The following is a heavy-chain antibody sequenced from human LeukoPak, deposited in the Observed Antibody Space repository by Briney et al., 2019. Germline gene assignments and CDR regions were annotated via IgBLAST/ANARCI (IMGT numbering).Heavy chain of an antibody. Sequence: PSETLPLTCTVTGASITSNGYFWSWIRQPPGKGLEGIGNIYYNGDTYYKPSLKSRVTISVDTAKRQFSLRLNSVTAADPSVYYCARRHIIVGGPDYFDYWGLGTLVNVSS. D-gene: IGHD1-26*01. J-gene: IGHJ4*02. CDR1: GASITSNGYF. CDR3: ARRHIIVGGPDYFDY. CDR2: IYYNGDT. V-gene: IGHV4-39*07.